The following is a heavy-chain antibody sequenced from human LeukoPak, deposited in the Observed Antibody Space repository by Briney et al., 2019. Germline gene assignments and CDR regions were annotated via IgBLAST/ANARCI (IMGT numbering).Heavy chain of an antibody. CDR3: ARGYSSSWNY. D-gene: IGHD6-13*01. CDR2: INHSGST. J-gene: IGHJ4*02. V-gene: IGHV4-34*01. Sequence: GSLRLSCAASGFTFSDYYMSWIRQPPGKGLEWIGEINHSGSTNYNPSLKSRVTISVDTSKNQFSLKLSSVTAADTAVYYCARGYSSSWNYWGQGTLVTVTS. CDR1: GFTFSDYY.